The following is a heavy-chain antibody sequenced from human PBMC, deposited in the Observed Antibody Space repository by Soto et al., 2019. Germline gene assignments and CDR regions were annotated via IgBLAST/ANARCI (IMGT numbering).Heavy chain of an antibody. V-gene: IGHV3-48*02. D-gene: IGHD2-15*01. CDR1: GFAFSYYG. CDR3: ARDRRYADHSIDH. J-gene: IGHJ5*02. Sequence: PGGSLRLSCAASGFAFSYYGMNWVRQAPGKGLECIAYISSDIITVHYADSVEGRFTISRDNAQNSLYLQMNILRDEDTAVYYCARDRRYADHSIDHWGQGTLVTVSS. CDR2: ISSDIITV.